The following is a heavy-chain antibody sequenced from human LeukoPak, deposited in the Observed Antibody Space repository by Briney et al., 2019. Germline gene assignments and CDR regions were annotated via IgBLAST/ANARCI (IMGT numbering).Heavy chain of an antibody. J-gene: IGHJ4*02. D-gene: IGHD6-19*01. CDR2: IRFDGSYK. CDR3: AKDSHSSGWYGDY. CDR1: GFTFSSYG. V-gene: IGHV3-30*02. Sequence: GGSLRLSCAASGFTFSSYGMHWVRQAPGKGLEWVTFIRFDGSYKSYADSVKGRFTISRDNSKNTLYLQMNSLRAEDTAVYYCAKDSHSSGWYGDYWGQGTLVTVSS.